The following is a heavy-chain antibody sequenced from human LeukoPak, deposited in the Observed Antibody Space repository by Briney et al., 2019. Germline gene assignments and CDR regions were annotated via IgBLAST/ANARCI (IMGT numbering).Heavy chain of an antibody. CDR1: GFTFSSFG. CDR2: ISHDGRSK. J-gene: IGHJ4*02. V-gene: IGHV3-30*03. CDR3: ARDFSGASRIDY. Sequence: GGSLRLSCAASGFTFSSFGMHWVRRAPGKGLEWVAIISHDGRSKYYADSVKGRFTISRDNSKNTLYLQMNSLRVEDTAVYYCARDFSGASRIDYWGQGTLVTVSS. D-gene: IGHD4/OR15-4a*01.